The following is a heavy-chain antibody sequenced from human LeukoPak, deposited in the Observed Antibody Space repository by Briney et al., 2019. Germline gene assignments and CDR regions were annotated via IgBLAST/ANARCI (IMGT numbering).Heavy chain of an antibody. D-gene: IGHD6-19*01. CDR2: ISAYNGNT. V-gene: IGHV1-18*01. CDR1: GYTFTSYG. J-gene: IGHJ4*02. CDR3: ARTRGIAVAGTVDY. Sequence: ASVKVSCKASGYTFTSYGISWVRQALGQGLEWMGWISAYNGNTNYAQKLQGRVTMTTDTSTSTAYMELRSLRSDDTAVYYCARTRGIAVAGTVDYWGQGTLVTVSS.